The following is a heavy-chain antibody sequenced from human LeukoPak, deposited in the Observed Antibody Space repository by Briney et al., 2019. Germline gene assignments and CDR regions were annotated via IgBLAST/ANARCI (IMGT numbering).Heavy chain of an antibody. D-gene: IGHD1-7*01. V-gene: IGHV3-30-3*01. CDR2: ISKDGSDK. J-gene: IGHJ4*02. CDR3: ARDYWWNYDY. Sequence: GGSLRLSCAASGFTFSDYAMHWVRQAPGKGLEWVAVISKDGSDKYYPGSVRGRFTISRDNSKNTIYLQMDILRAEDTAIYYCARDYWWNYDYWGQGTLVTVSS. CDR1: GFTFSDYA.